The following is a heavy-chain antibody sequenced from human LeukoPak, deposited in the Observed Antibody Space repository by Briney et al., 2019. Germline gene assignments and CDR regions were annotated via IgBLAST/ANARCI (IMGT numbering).Heavy chain of an antibody. CDR1: GFTFSSYE. V-gene: IGHV3-48*03. J-gene: IGHJ4*02. CDR2: ISSSGSTI. D-gene: IGHD2-21*02. Sequence: GGSLRLSCAASGFTFSSYEMNWVRQAPGKGLEWVSYISSSGSTIYYADSVKGRFTISRDNAKNSLYLQMNSLRAEDTAVYYCARDQVTAIRKYYFDYWGLGTLVTVSS. CDR3: ARDQVTAIRKYYFDY.